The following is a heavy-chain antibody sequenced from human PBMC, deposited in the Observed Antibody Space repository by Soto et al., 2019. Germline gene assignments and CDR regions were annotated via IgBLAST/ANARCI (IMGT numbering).Heavy chain of an antibody. Sequence: AAVKVSCKASGYTFTSYGISWVRQAPGQGIERMVCISAYNGNTNYAQNLQGRVTMTTDTSTSTAYMELRSLRSDDTAVYYCARDLGYCSSTSCSVVLNWFDPWGQGTLVTVSS. D-gene: IGHD2-2*01. CDR2: ISAYNGNT. J-gene: IGHJ5*02. CDR3: ARDLGYCSSTSCSVVLNWFDP. CDR1: GYTFTSYG. V-gene: IGHV1-18*01.